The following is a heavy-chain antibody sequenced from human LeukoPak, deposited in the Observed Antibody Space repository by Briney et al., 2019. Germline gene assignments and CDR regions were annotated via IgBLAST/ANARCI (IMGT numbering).Heavy chain of an antibody. D-gene: IGHD4-17*01. Sequence: SDTLSLTCTVSGDSITRGTYCWNWIRQPAGKGLEWIGRIHTSSRVNYNPSLKSRVTISIDTSRNLVSLRLTSVTAADAAVYYCARDRGNGDYGDYFDSWGQGTLVSVSS. CDR2: IHTSSRV. J-gene: IGHJ4*02. CDR1: GDSITRGTYC. CDR3: ARDRGNGDYGDYFDS. V-gene: IGHV4-61*02.